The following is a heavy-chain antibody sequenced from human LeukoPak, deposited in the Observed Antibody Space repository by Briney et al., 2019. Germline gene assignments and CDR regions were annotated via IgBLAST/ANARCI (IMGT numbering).Heavy chain of an antibody. Sequence: GASVKVSCKASGGTFSSYAISWVRQAPGQGLEWMGGIIPIFGTANYAQKFQGRVTITADEFTSTAYMELSSLRSEDTAVYYCARAPVYSSSPLGPWGQGTLVTVSS. J-gene: IGHJ5*02. CDR1: GGTFSSYA. D-gene: IGHD6-6*01. CDR3: ARAPVYSSSPLGP. CDR2: IIPIFGTA. V-gene: IGHV1-69*13.